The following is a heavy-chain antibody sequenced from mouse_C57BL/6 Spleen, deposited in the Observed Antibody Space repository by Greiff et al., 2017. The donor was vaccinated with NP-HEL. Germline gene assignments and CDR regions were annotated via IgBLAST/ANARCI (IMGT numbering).Heavy chain of an antibody. D-gene: IGHD2-4*01. CDR3: ATPYDYDYWYFDV. Sequence: EVQLQESGPELVKPGASVKMSCKASGYTFTDYNMHWVKQSHGKSLEWIGYINPNNGGTSYNQKFKGKATLTVNKSSSTAYMELRSLTSEDSAVYYCATPYDYDYWYFDVWGTGTTVTVSS. J-gene: IGHJ1*03. CDR2: INPNNGGT. CDR1: GYTFTDYN. V-gene: IGHV1-22*01.